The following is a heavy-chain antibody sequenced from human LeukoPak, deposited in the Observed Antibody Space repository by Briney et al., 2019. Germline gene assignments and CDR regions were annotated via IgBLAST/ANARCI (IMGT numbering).Heavy chain of an antibody. D-gene: IGHD3-10*01. CDR3: ARDRALRYYYGSGSYGYYYGMDV. V-gene: IGHV1-2*02. CDR1: GYTFTDYY. CDR2: ISPSSGDT. J-gene: IGHJ6*04. Sequence: ASVKVSCKASGYTFTDYYIHWVRQVPGQGLEWMGWISPSSGDTSSAQKFQGRVTMTRDTSISTAYMELSRLRSDDTAVYYCARDRALRYYYGSGSYGYYYGMDVWGKGTTVTVSS.